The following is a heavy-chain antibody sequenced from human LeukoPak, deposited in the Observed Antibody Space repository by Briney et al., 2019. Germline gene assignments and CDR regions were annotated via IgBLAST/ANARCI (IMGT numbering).Heavy chain of an antibody. V-gene: IGHV3-74*01. CDR1: GFTFSSSW. J-gene: IGHJ4*02. CDR2: INSDESIT. Sequence: PGGSLRLSCAASGFTFSSSWMYWVRQAPGKGLVWVSRINSDESITTYADSVKGRFTISRDNAKNTLYLQMNSLRADDTAVYYCARDSGYSAFDYWGQGTLVTVSS. CDR3: ARDSGYSAFDY. D-gene: IGHD5-12*01.